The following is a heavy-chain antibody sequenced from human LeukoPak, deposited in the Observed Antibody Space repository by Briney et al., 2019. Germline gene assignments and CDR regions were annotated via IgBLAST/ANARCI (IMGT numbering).Heavy chain of an antibody. J-gene: IGHJ4*02. D-gene: IGHD6-19*01. CDR3: ARLSAVADPFDY. CDR2: IYHSGST. CDR1: GGSISSSNW. V-gene: IGHV4-4*02. Sequence: SETLSLTCAVPGGSISSSNWWSWVRQPPGKGLEWIGEIYHSGSTNYNPSLKSRVTISVDKSKNQFSLKLSSVTAADTAVYYCARLSAVADPFDYWGQGTLVTVSS.